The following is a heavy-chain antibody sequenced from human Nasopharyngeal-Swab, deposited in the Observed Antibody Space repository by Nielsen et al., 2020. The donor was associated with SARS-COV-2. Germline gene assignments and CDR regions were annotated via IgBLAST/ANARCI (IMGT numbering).Heavy chain of an antibody. CDR2: ISYDGRNK. Sequence: VRKMPGKGLEWVAVISYDGRNKYYADSLKGRFTISRDNSKNTLYLQMNSLRAEDTAVYYCTKGDSSSSSLDYWGQGTLVTVSS. J-gene: IGHJ4*02. V-gene: IGHV3-30*18. CDR3: TKGDSSSSSLDY. D-gene: IGHD6-13*01.